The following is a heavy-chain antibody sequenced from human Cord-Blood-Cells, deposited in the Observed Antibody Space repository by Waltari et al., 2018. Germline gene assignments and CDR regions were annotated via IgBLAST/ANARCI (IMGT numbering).Heavy chain of an antibody. CDR1: GGSFSGYY. CDR2: INHSGST. V-gene: IGHV4-34*01. CDR3: ARGVLGTWYFDL. D-gene: IGHD7-27*01. Sequence: QVQLQQWGAGLLKPSETLSLTCAVYGGSFSGYYWSWIRQPPGKGLEWIGEINHSGSTNYTPSLKRRVTISVDTSKNQCSLKLSSVTAADTAVYYCARGVLGTWYFDLWGRGTLVTVSS. J-gene: IGHJ2*01.